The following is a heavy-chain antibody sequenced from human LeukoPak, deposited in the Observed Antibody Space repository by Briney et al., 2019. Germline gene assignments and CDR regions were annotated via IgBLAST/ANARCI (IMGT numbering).Heavy chain of an antibody. CDR1: GYTFTSYG. Sequence: ASVKVSCKASGYTFTSYGISWVRQAPGQGLEGMGWISAYNGNTNYAQKLQGRVTMTTDTSTSTAYMELRSLRSDDTAVYYCAREWQWLGLIYFDYWGQGTLVTVSS. CDR3: AREWQWLGLIYFDY. J-gene: IGHJ4*02. V-gene: IGHV1-18*01. CDR2: ISAYNGNT. D-gene: IGHD6-19*01.